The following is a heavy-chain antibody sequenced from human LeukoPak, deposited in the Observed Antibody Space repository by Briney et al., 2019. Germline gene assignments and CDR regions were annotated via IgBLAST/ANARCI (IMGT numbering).Heavy chain of an antibody. J-gene: IGHJ5*02. V-gene: IGHV4-61*02. CDR2: IYTSGST. D-gene: IGHD3-9*01. CDR3: ARASIIIGRGRTISLDWFDP. Sequence: PSETLSLTCTVSGGSINSGSYYWSWIRQPAGKGLEWIGRIYTSGSTNYNPSLKSRVTISVDTSKNQFSLKLSSVTAADTAMYYCARASIIIGRGRTISLDWFDPWGQGTLVTVSS. CDR1: GGSINSGSYY.